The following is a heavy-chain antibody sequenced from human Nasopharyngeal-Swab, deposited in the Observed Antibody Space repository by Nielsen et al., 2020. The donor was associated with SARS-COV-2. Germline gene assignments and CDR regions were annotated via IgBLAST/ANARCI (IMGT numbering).Heavy chain of an antibody. CDR1: GFTFSNAW. J-gene: IGHJ6*03. CDR3: TTISLWYMDV. CDR2: IKSKTDGGTT. D-gene: IGHD2-21*01. Sequence: GESLKISCAASGFTFSNAWMSWVRQAPGKGLEWVGRIKSKTDGGTTDYAAPVKGRLTISRDDSKNTLYLQMNSLKTEDTAVYYCTTISLWYMDVWGKGTTVTVSS. V-gene: IGHV3-15*01.